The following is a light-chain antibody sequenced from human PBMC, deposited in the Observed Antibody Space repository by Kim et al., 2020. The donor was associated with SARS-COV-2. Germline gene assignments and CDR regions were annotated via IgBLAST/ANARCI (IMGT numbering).Light chain of an antibody. V-gene: IGLV2-23*02. CDR2: EVS. CDR1: SSDVGSYNL. J-gene: IGLJ2*01. Sequence: GQSITISCTGTSSDVGSYNLVSWYQQHPGKAPKLRIYEVSKRPSGVSNRFSGSKSGNTASLTISGLQAEDEADYYCCSYAGSSTLVFGGGTQLTVL. CDR3: CSYAGSSTLV.